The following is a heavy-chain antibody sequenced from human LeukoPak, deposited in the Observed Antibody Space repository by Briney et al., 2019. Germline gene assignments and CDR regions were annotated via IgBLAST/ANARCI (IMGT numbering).Heavy chain of an antibody. CDR1: GYTFTDYY. CDR3: ARSADYYYYMDV. J-gene: IGHJ6*03. CDR2: INPNSGGT. Sequence: ASVKVSCKASGYTFTDYYIHWVRQAPGQGLEWMGWINPNSGGTNFAQKFQGRVTMTRDTSISTAYMELSRLRSDDTAVYYCARSADYYYYMDVWGKGTTVTVSS. V-gene: IGHV1-2*02.